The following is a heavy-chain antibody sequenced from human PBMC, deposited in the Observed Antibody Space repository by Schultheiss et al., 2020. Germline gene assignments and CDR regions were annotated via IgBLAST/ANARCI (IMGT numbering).Heavy chain of an antibody. CDR2: IYYSGST. CDR1: GFTFSSYA. V-gene: IGHV4-34*01. Sequence: GSLRLSCAASGFTFSSYAMSWVRQAPGKGLEWIGSIYYSGSTNYNPSLKSRVTISVDTSKNQFSLKLSSVTAADTAVYYCARVRRGRDYWGQGTLVTVSS. J-gene: IGHJ4*02. CDR3: ARVRRGRDY. D-gene: IGHD3-10*01.